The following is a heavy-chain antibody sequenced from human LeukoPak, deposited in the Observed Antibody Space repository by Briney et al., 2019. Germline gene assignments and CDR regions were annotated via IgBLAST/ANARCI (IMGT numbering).Heavy chain of an antibody. J-gene: IGHJ4*02. V-gene: IGHV3-74*01. D-gene: IGHD4-17*01. Sequence: PGGSLRLPCAASGFTFSTYWMHWVRQAPGKGLVWLSRISSDGSSTNYADSVKGRFTVSRDNDKNTLYLQMNSLKVDDTAVYYCARDLFTVTTSRDYWGQGTLVTVSS. CDR1: GFTFSTYW. CDR3: ARDLFTVTTSRDY. CDR2: ISSDGSST.